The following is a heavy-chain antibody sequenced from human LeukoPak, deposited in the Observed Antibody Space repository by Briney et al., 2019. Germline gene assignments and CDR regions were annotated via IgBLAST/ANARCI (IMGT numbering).Heavy chain of an antibody. CDR1: EITVSSSY. D-gene: IGHD4/OR15-4a*01. V-gene: IGHV3-53*01. CDR3: ARVWWVTDYFDQ. CDR2: IYSGGST. J-gene: IGHJ4*02. Sequence: GGSLRLSCAASEITVSSSYMSWVRQAPGKGLEWVSVIYSGGSTYYADSVKGRFTISRDSSKNTLYLQMNSLRVEDTAMYYCARVWWVTDYFDQWGQGTLVTVSP.